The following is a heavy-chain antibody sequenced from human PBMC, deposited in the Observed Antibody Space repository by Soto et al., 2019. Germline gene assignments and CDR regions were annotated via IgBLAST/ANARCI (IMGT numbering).Heavy chain of an antibody. CDR1: GGTFSSYA. CDR3: ARPVRSSGWEYFDY. J-gene: IGHJ4*02. Sequence: SVKVSCKASGGTFSSYAISWVRQAPGQGLEWMGGIIPIFGTANYAQKFQGRVTITADESTSTAYMEPSSLRSEDTAVYYCARPVRSSGWEYFDYWGQGTLVTVSS. D-gene: IGHD6-19*01. V-gene: IGHV1-69*13. CDR2: IIPIFGTA.